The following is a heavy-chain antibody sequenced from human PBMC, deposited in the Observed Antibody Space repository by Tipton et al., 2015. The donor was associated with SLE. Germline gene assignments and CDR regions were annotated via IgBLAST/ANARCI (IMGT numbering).Heavy chain of an antibody. J-gene: IGHJ4*02. Sequence: SLRLSCAASGFTFDDFAMHWVRQAPGKGLEWVSGINWSSGTIVYAESVKGRFNISRGNAKKSLYLQMNSLRAEDTAFYYCTKDTRIAVSGSFDYWGQGTLVTVSS. D-gene: IGHD6-19*01. CDR2: INWSSGTI. CDR3: TKDTRIAVSGSFDY. V-gene: IGHV3-9*01. CDR1: GFTFDDFA.